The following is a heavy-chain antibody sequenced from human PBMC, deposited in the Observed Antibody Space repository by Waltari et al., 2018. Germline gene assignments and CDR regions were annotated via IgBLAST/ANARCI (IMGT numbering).Heavy chain of an antibody. J-gene: IGHJ4*02. V-gene: IGHV3-48*03. CDR2: ISSSGTSI. CDR3: ARAAITGTGFDF. Sequence: EMQLVESGGGLVQHGGSLRLPGSASGFPFTTYEMNWFRQAPGKGLEWISYISSSGTSIYYADSVKGRFTISRDNAQDSLYLQMNSLRAEDTAVYYCARAAITGTGFDFWGQGSLVTVSS. D-gene: IGHD1-20*01. CDR1: GFPFTTYE.